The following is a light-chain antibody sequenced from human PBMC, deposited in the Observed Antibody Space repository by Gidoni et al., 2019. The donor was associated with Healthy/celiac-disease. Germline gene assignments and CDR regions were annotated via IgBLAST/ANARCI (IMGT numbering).Light chain of an antibody. CDR1: QDISNY. CDR2: DAS. J-gene: IGKJ3*01. CDR3: QQYDNLPRVT. Sequence: DIQMTQSPSSLSASVGDRVTITCQASQDISNYLNWYQQKPGKAPKLLIYDASNLETGVPSRFSGSGSGTDFTFTISSLQPEDIATYYGQQYDNLPRVTFXPXTKVDIK. V-gene: IGKV1-33*01.